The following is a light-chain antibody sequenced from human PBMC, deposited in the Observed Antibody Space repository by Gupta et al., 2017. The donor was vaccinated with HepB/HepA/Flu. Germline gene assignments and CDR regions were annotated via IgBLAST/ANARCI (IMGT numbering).Light chain of an antibody. J-gene: IGKJ5*01. CDR2: EVS. V-gene: IGKV2-30*01. CDR3: FQGTHWPPTT. CDR1: ESLVYSDEVTY. Sequence: DVEMTQSPLSLSVTLGQPATISCWSSESLVYSDEVTYLNWFHQRTGQSPSRLLYEVSTRYSGGPDRFIGSGAGADVTLKIIRVEAADVSIYYCFQGTHWPPTTFGQGTRLEIK.